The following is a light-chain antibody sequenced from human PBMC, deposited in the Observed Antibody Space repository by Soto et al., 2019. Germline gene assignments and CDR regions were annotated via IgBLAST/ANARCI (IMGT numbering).Light chain of an antibody. V-gene: IGKV3-20*01. J-gene: IGKJ4*01. Sequence: EIVLTQSPGTLSLSPGERATLSCRASQSVSSSYLAWYQQKPGQAPRLLIYATSNRATGIPARFSGSGSGTDFTLTISSLEPEDFAVYYCQQFSSYPLTFGGGTKVDI. CDR3: QQFSSYPLT. CDR1: QSVSSSY. CDR2: ATS.